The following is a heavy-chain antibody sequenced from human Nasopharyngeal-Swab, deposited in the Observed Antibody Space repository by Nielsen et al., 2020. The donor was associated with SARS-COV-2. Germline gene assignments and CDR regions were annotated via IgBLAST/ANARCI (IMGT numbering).Heavy chain of an antibody. D-gene: IGHD2-8*01. CDR1: VFSLTYRF. CDR2: ITPFNGNA. Sequence: SVQVSCKASVFSLTYRFLHWMRQAPAQALEWMGWITPFNGNAKYAQKFQGRVSITRDGSRTTASLELSSLRPDDTAMYFCASGQCINGVCNPTDGLDVWGQGTSVTVS. CDR3: ASGQCINGVCNPTDGLDV. J-gene: IGHJ6*02. V-gene: IGHV1-45*02.